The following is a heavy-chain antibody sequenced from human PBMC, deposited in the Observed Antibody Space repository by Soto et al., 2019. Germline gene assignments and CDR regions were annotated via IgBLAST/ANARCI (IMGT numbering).Heavy chain of an antibody. CDR1: GFTFNSYA. J-gene: IGHJ4*02. CDR3: AKRRGAGGHFDY. Sequence: GGSLRLSCAASGFTFNSYAMNWVRQAPGKGLEWVTTINGGSTPYYADSVKGRFTISRDNSKDTLSLQMNSLTAEDTAVYFCAKRRGAGGHFDYWGQGALVTVSS. CDR2: INGGSTP. D-gene: IGHD2-15*01. V-gene: IGHV3-23*01.